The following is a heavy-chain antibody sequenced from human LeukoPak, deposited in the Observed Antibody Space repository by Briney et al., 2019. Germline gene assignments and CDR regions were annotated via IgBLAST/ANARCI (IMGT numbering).Heavy chain of an antibody. V-gene: IGHV1-69*04. J-gene: IGHJ6*02. CDR1: GGTFSSYA. CDR2: IIPIFGIA. D-gene: IGHD6-6*01. Sequence: SVKVSCKASGGTFSSYAISWVRQAPGQGLEWMGRIIPIFGIANYAQKFQGRVTITADKSTSTAHMELSSLRSEDTAVYYCAGPYSSSSGYYYYGMDVWGQGTTVTVSS. CDR3: AGPYSSSSGYYYYGMDV.